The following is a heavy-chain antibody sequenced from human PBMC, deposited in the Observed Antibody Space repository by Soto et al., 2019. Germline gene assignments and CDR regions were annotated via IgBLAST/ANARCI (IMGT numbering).Heavy chain of an antibody. CDR3: ARDALSRDSI. Sequence: NPSETLSLTCTVSGGSISSGGYYWSWIRQHPGKGLEWIGYISYSGSTYYNPSLESRVTISVDTSKNQFSLKLSSVTAADTAVYYCARDALSRDSIWGQGTLVTVSS. CDR2: ISYSGST. D-gene: IGHD3-22*01. J-gene: IGHJ4*02. CDR1: GGSISSGGYY. V-gene: IGHV4-31*03.